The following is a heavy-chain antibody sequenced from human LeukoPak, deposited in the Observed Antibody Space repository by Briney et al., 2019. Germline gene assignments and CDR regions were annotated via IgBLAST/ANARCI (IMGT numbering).Heavy chain of an antibody. CDR2: INPNSGGT. D-gene: IGHD5-18*01. J-gene: IGHJ4*02. V-gene: IGHV1-2*02. CDR3: ARSDVDTAMVLFDY. Sequence: GASVKVSCKASGYTFTGYYMHWVRQAPGQGLEWMGWINPNSGGTNYAQKFQGRVTMTRDTSISTAYMELSSLRSEDTAVYYCARSDVDTAMVLFDYWGQGTLVTVSS. CDR1: GYTFTGYY.